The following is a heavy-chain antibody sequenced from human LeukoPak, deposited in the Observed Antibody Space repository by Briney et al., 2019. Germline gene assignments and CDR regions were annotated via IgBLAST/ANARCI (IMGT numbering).Heavy chain of an antibody. CDR3: AREYNWNFNWFDP. D-gene: IGHD1-1*01. V-gene: IGHV4-30-4*01. CDR2: IYYSGST. Sequence: PSQTLSLTCTVSGGSISSGDYYWSWIRQPPGKGLEWIGYIYYSGSTYYNPSLESRVTISVDTSNNQFSLKLSSVTAADTAVYYCAREYNWNFNWFDPWGQGTLVTVSS. J-gene: IGHJ5*02. CDR1: GGSISSGDYY.